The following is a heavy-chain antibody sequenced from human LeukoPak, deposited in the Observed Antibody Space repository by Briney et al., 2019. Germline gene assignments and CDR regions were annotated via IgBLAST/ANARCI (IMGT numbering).Heavy chain of an antibody. Sequence: PGGSLRLSCAASGFTFSSYGMHWVRQAPGKGLEWVAFIRYDGSNKYYAESVKGRFTISRDNAKNSLYLQMNSLRAEDTAVYYCARGEWSSSPFDSWGQGTLVTVSS. J-gene: IGHJ4*02. CDR1: GFTFSSYG. CDR3: ARGEWSSSPFDS. D-gene: IGHD6-6*01. CDR2: IRYDGSNK. V-gene: IGHV3-30*02.